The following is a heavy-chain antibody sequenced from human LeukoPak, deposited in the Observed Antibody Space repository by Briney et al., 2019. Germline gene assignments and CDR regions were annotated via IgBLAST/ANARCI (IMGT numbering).Heavy chain of an antibody. V-gene: IGHV1-8*02. CDR2: MNPNGGNT. Sequence: ASVKVSCKASGYAITSHYMHWMRQAPGQGLEWMGWMNPNGGNTGYAQKFQGRVTMTRNTSISTAYMELSSLRSEDTAVYYCARFSRIAAAGTDYWGQGTLVTVSS. J-gene: IGHJ4*02. CDR1: GYAITSHY. CDR3: ARFSRIAAAGTDY. D-gene: IGHD6-13*01.